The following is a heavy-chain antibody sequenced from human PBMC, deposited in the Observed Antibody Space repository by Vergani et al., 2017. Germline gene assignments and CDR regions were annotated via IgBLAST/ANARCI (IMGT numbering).Heavy chain of an antibody. CDR2: ISYDGSNK. CDR1: GFTFSSYA. CDR3: AREGXNVLRFLISHSVYYMDV. V-gene: IGHV3-30*04. D-gene: IGHD3-3*01. J-gene: IGHJ6*03. Sequence: QVQLVESGGGVVQPGRSLRLSCAASGFTFSSYAMHWVRQAPGKGLEWVAVISYDGSNKYYADSVKGRFTISRDNSKNTLYLQMNSLRAEDTAVYYCAREGXNVLRFLISHSVYYMDVGGKGTTVTVSS.